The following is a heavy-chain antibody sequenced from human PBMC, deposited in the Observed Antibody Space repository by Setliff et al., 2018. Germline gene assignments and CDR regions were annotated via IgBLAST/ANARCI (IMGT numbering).Heavy chain of an antibody. Sequence: LRLSCAASGFRISFREYWMFWVRQAPGKGLEWVARIDKDGSSTVYADSVKGRFTISRDNVKKMLYLQMDSLRTEDTAVYYCTRAKGNDYSMDVRGKGTTVTVSS. CDR1: GFRISFREYW. J-gene: IGHJ6*03. CDR2: IDKDGSST. V-gene: IGHV3-74*01. CDR3: TRAKGNDYSMDV.